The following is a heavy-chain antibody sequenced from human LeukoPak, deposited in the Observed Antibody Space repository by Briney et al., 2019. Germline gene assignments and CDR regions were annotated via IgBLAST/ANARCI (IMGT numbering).Heavy chain of an antibody. V-gene: IGHV3-9*01. CDR3: AKGTTATGHHSFDY. CDR2: ISWNSGII. D-gene: IGHD6-13*01. CDR1: GFTLDEHA. Sequence: PGRSLRLSCAASGFTLDEHAMHWVRQAPGKGLEWVSTISWNSGIIGYADSAKGRFTISIDNAKNSLYLQMNSLRAEDTALYYCAKGTTATGHHSFDYWGQGTLVTVSS. J-gene: IGHJ4*02.